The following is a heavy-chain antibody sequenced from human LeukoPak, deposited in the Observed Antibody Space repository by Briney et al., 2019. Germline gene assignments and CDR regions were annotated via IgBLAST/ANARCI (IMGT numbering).Heavy chain of an antibody. CDR3: ARDPTGKYYFDY. V-gene: IGHV3-48*03. J-gene: IGHJ4*02. D-gene: IGHD3-10*01. CDR1: GFTFSSHE. CDR2: ISSSGTTI. Sequence: GGSLRLSCAASGFTFSSHEMNWVRQAPGRGLEWVSYISSSGTTIYYADSVKGRFTISRDNAKNSLYLQMNSLRAEDTAVYYCARDPTGKYYFDYWGQGTLVTVSS.